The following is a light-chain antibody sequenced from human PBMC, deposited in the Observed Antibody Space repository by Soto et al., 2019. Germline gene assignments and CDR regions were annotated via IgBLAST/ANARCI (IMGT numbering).Light chain of an antibody. J-gene: IGKJ5*01. Sequence: DIQMTQSPSSLSASVGDRVTITCRASQSVNTYLHWYQQKAGQAPKLLIYAASNLQSGVPSRFSGSGSGTEFTLTISSLQPDDFATYYCQQYNSYPITFGQGTRLEI. CDR3: QQYNSYPIT. CDR2: AAS. V-gene: IGKV1-9*01. CDR1: QSVNTY.